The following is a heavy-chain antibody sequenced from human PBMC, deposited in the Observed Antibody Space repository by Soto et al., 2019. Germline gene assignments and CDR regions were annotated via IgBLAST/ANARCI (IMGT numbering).Heavy chain of an antibody. J-gene: IGHJ4*02. CDR3: GTWRGSSWFDY. CDR1: GYIFSTNW. CDR2: IFPADSDL. Sequence: GESLKISCKASGYIFSTNWIAWFRHMPGKGLEWMGSIFPADSDLRYNPSFVGQVTISVDRSINTAYLQWSSLKASDTAIYYCGTWRGSSWFDYWGPGTLVTVSS. V-gene: IGHV5-51*01. D-gene: IGHD2-2*01.